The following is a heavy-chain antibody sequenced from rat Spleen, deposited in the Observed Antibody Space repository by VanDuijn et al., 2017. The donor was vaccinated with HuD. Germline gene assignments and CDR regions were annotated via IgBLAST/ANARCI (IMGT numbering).Heavy chain of an antibody. CDR3: TTDQYYYDGWIPDY. CDR2: ISYEGSST. V-gene: IGHV5-20*01. CDR1: GFTFSDYY. J-gene: IGHJ2*01. D-gene: IGHD1-12*03. Sequence: EVQLVESGGGLVQPGRSLKLSCAASGFTFSDYYMAWVRQAPKKGLEWVASISYEGSSTYYRDSVKGRFTISRDNAKSSLYLQMDSLRSEDTATYYCTTDQYYYDGWIPDYWGQGVMVTVSS.